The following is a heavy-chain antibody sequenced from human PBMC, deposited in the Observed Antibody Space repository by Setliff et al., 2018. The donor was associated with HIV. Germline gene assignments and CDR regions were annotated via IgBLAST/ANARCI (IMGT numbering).Heavy chain of an antibody. CDR3: ARDVDNAGTHPPDY. D-gene: IGHD1-20*01. J-gene: IGHJ4*02. V-gene: IGHV1-18*01. Sequence: ASVKVSCKASGYTFSSYGISWVRQAPGQGLEWMGWISAYNGNTNYAQKFQGRVTMTTDTSTSTAYMEMRSLRSDDTAVYFCARDVDNAGTHPPDYWGQGTLVTVS. CDR1: GYTFSSYG. CDR2: ISAYNGNT.